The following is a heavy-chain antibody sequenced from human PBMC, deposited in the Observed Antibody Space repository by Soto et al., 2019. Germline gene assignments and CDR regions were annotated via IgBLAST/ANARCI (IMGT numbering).Heavy chain of an antibody. CDR1: GYSFTSYW. CDR2: IDPSDSYT. V-gene: IGHV5-10-1*01. Sequence: ESLKISCKGSGYSFTSYWISWVRQMPGKGLEWMGRIDPSDSYTNYSPSFQGHVTISADKSISTAYLQWSSLKASDTAMYYCARYSSSSRVYYYGMDAWGQGTTVTVSS. D-gene: IGHD6-6*01. CDR3: ARYSSSSRVYYYGMDA. J-gene: IGHJ6*02.